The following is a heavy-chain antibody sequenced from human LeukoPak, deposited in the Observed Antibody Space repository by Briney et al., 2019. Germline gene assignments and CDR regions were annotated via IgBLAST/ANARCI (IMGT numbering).Heavy chain of an antibody. D-gene: IGHD2-2*01. V-gene: IGHV3-48*04. J-gene: IGHJ6*04. CDR3: ATRYCSIAACRASSYKCMDV. CDR1: GFSFSSYS. Sequence: GGSLRLSCAASGFSFSSYSMNWVRQAPGKGLEWVSYISSSSSTIYYADSVKGRFTISRDNAKNSVHLQMNSLRAEDTAVYYCATRYCSIAACRASSYKCMDVWGKGTTVTVSS. CDR2: ISSSSSTI.